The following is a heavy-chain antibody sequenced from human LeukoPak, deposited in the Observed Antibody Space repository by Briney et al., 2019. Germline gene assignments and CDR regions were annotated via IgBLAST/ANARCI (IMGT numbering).Heavy chain of an antibody. CDR1: GGSISNYY. Sequence: SETLSLTCSVSGGSISNYYWSWIRQPAGKGLEWIGRIYTSGSTNYNPSLKSRVTISVDTSKNQFSLKLSSVTAADTAVYYCASFLAAGTGVDYWGQGTLVTVSS. CDR2: IYTSGST. V-gene: IGHV4-4*07. CDR3: ASFLAAGTGVDY. D-gene: IGHD6-13*01. J-gene: IGHJ4*02.